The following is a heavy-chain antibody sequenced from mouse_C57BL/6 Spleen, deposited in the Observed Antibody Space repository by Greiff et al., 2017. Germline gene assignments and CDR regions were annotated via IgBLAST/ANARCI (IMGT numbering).Heavy chain of an antibody. CDR1: GFTFSSYA. CDR2: ISDGGSYT. Sequence: EVKLMESGGGLVKPGGSLTLSCAASGFTFSSYAMSWVRQTPEKRLEWVATISDGGSYTYYPAIVSGRFTIYRDNAKNNLYLQMSQLKSDDTTMYYCAREGGNYSYYIDYWGQGTSLTVAS. V-gene: IGHV5-4*01. CDR3: AREGGNYSYYIDY. J-gene: IGHJ2*02. D-gene: IGHD2-1*01.